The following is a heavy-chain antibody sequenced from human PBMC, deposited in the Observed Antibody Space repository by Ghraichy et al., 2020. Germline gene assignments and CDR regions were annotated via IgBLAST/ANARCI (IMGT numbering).Heavy chain of an antibody. J-gene: IGHJ4*02. Sequence: GSLRLSCAASGFTFSSYAMHWVRQAPGKGLEWVAVISYDGSNKYYADSVKGRFTISRDNSKNTLYLQMNSLRAEDTAVYYCARDGTYYYDSSGSPYYFDYWGQGTLVTVSS. CDR3: ARDGTYYYDSSGSPYYFDY. CDR1: GFTFSSYA. CDR2: ISYDGSNK. V-gene: IGHV3-30-3*01. D-gene: IGHD3-22*01.